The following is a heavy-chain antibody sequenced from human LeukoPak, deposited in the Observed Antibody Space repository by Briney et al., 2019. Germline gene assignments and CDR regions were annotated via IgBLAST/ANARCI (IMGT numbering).Heavy chain of an antibody. D-gene: IGHD3-10*01. V-gene: IGHV4-39*01. J-gene: IGHJ6*03. CDR3: ASLAYGSGSYYNYYYYMDV. CDR2: IYYSGST. Sequence: GSLRLSCAASGFTVSSNYMSWIRQPPGKGLEWIGSIYYSGSTYYNPSLKSRVTISVDTSKNQFSLKLSSVTAADTAVYYCASLAYGSGSYYNYYYYMDVWGKGTTVTISS. CDR1: GFTVSSNY.